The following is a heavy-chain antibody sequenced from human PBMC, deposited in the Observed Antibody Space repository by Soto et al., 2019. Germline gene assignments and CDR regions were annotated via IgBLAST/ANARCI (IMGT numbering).Heavy chain of an antibody. CDR1: GYSFTTYG. V-gene: IGHV1-18*01. Sequence: QVQLVQSGGEVKKPGASVKVSCKTSGYSFTTYGISWVRQAPGQGLEWMGWISAYNGNTNYAQKLQDRVTMTTDTSTSTAYMKLRSLRSADTAVYYCAREGPAPYYYCGMDVWGQGSTVTVSS. CDR3: AREGPAPYYYCGMDV. J-gene: IGHJ6*02. CDR2: ISAYNGNT.